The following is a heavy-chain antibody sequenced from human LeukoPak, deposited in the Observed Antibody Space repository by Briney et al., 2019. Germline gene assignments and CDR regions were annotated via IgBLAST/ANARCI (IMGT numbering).Heavy chain of an antibody. CDR2: IRSKAYGGTT. CDR3: TVFGEFDH. J-gene: IGHJ4*02. Sequence: GGSLRLSCTASGFTFGDYAMTWVRQAPGKGLEWVGFIRSKAYGGTTEYAASVKGRFTISRDDSKSIAYLQMNSLKTEDTAVYYCTVFGEFDHWGQGTLVTVSS. CDR1: GFTFGDYA. D-gene: IGHD3-10*02. V-gene: IGHV3-49*04.